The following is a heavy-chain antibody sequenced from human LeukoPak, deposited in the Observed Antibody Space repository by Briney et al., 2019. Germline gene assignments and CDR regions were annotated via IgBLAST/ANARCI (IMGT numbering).Heavy chain of an antibody. D-gene: IGHD3-22*01. Sequence: SETLSLTCAVYGGSFSGYYWSWIRQPPGKGLEWIGEINHSGSTNYNPSPKSRVTISVDTSKNQFSLKLSSVTAADTAVYYCARGHLVAVIRVHFDYWGQGTLVTVSS. CDR1: GGSFSGYY. J-gene: IGHJ4*02. CDR2: INHSGST. CDR3: ARGHLVAVIRVHFDY. V-gene: IGHV4-34*01.